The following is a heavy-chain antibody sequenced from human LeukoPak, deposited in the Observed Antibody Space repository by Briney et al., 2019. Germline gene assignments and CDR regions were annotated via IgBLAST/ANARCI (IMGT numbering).Heavy chain of an antibody. J-gene: IGHJ4*02. CDR1: GFTFSSYS. Sequence: SGGSLRLPFAASGFTFSSYSMNWVRQTPEKGLEWVSYISCGSSNKYYADSVKGRSTISRDNAKNSLFLQMNSLRVEDTAVYYCARSMGSGHYYVADYWGQGTLVTVSS. CDR2: ISCGSSNK. V-gene: IGHV3-48*01. CDR3: ARSMGSGHYYVADY. D-gene: IGHD3-22*01.